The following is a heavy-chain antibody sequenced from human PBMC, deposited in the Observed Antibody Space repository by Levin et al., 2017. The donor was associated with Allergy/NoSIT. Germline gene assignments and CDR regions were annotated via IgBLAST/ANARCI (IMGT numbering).Heavy chain of an antibody. D-gene: IGHD5-18*01. CDR3: ARHRGGYSYAGAFDY. CDR1: GGSISSYY. Sequence: TSETLSLTCTVSGGSISSYYWSWIRQPPGKGLEWIGYVYYSGSTNYNPSLKSRVTISVDTSKNQFSLRLSSVTAADTAVYYCARHRGGYSYAGAFDYWGQGTLVTVSS. J-gene: IGHJ4*02. V-gene: IGHV4-59*08. CDR2: VYYSGST.